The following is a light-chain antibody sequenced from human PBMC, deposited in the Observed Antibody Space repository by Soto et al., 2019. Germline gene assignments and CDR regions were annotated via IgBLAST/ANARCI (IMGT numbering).Light chain of an antibody. V-gene: IGLV2-14*01. CDR1: SSDVGGYNY. CDR2: DVS. Sequence: QSALTQPASVSGSPGQSITISCTGTSSDVGGYNYVSWYQQHPGKAPKLMNYDVSNRPSGVSNRFSGSKSGNTASLTISGLQAEDEADYYCSSYTISSTLFFGTGTKLTVL. J-gene: IGLJ1*01. CDR3: SSYTISSTLF.